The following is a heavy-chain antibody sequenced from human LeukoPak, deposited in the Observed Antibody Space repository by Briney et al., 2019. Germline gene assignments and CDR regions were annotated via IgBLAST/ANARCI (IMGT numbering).Heavy chain of an antibody. Sequence: PSETLSLTCTVSGGSISSSSYYWGWIRQPPGKGLEWIGSIYYSGSTYYNPSLKSRVTISVDTSKNQFSLKLSSVTAADTAVYYCARRFAAFGVVIQGHAFDIWGQGTMVTVSS. J-gene: IGHJ3*02. CDR2: IYYSGST. CDR1: GGSISSSSYY. D-gene: IGHD3-3*01. CDR3: ARRFAAFGVVIQGHAFDI. V-gene: IGHV4-39*01.